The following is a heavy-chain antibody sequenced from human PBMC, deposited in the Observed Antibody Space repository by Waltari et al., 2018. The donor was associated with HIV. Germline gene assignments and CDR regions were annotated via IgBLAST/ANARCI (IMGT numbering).Heavy chain of an antibody. CDR2: VSFDASHK. Sequence: QLQLVESGGNVAQPGRSLRLSCATSGLSFSKYLLHGVPHGPGKGLEWVAAVSFDASHKYYADSVKGRFTISRASSSDTVILQMNGLRVEDTGVYYCASGSGSYLDGLDIWGQGTTVTVSS. J-gene: IGHJ3*02. CDR3: ASGSGSYLDGLDI. CDR1: GLSFSKYL. D-gene: IGHD1-26*01. V-gene: IGHV3-30*07.